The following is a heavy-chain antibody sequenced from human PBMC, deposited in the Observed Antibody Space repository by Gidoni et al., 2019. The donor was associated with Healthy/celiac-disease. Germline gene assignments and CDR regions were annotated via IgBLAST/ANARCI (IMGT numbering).Heavy chain of an antibody. CDR3: ARAEGIRGYSYGYGGYGLFDP. CDR2: IYSGGST. V-gene: IGHV3-53*02. Sequence: EVQLVETGGGLIQPGGSLRLSCAASGFTVSRNYMNWVRQATGKGLEWVSVIYSGGSTYYADSVKGRFTISRDNSKNTLYLQLTRLRAEDTAVYYCARAEGIRGYSYGYGGYGLFDPWGQGTLVTVSS. J-gene: IGHJ5*02. CDR1: GFTVSRNY. D-gene: IGHD5-18*01.